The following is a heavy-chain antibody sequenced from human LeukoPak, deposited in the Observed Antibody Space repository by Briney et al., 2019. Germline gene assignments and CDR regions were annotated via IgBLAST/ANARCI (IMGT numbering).Heavy chain of an antibody. CDR2: IYSGGST. J-gene: IGHJ3*02. D-gene: IGHD6-13*01. V-gene: IGHV3-53*01. Sequence: GSLRLSCAASGFTVSSNYMSWVRQAPGKGLEWVSVIYSGGSTYYADSVKGRFTISRDNSKNTLYLQMNSLRAEDTAVYYCARDAKEAAGPLDAFDIWGQGTMVTVSS. CDR3: ARDAKEAAGPLDAFDI. CDR1: GFTVSSNY.